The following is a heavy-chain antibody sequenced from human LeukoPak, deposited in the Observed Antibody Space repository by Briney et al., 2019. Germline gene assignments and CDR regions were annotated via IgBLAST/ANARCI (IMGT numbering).Heavy chain of an antibody. CDR3: ARDGSYSSSPYYYGMDV. Sequence: SETLSLTCTVSGGSISSGGYSWSWIRQHPGKGLEWIGYIYYSGSTYYNPSLKSRVTISVDTPKNQFSLKLSSVTAADTAVYYCARDGSYSSSPYYYGMDVWGQGTTVTVSS. CDR2: IYYSGST. J-gene: IGHJ6*02. D-gene: IGHD6-6*01. V-gene: IGHV4-31*03. CDR1: GGSISSGGYS.